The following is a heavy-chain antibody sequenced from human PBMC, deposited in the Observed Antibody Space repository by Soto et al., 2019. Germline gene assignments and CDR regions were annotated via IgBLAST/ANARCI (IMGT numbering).Heavy chain of an antibody. CDR1: GFTFDDYA. Sequence: EVQLVESGGGLVQPGRSLRLSCAASGFTFDDYAMHWVRQAPGKGLEWVSGISWNSGSIGYADSVKGRFTISRDNAKNSLYLQMTSLRAEDTALYYCAKDISRYSSSSSVDYWGQGTLVTVSS. CDR2: ISWNSGSI. CDR3: AKDISRYSSSSSVDY. J-gene: IGHJ4*02. V-gene: IGHV3-9*01. D-gene: IGHD6-6*01.